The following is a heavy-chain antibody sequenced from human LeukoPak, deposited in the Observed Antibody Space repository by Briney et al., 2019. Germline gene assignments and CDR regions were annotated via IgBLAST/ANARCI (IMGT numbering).Heavy chain of an antibody. Sequence: GGSLRLSCAASGFTFSSYSMNWVRQAPGKGLEWVSSISSSSSYIYYADSVKGRFTISRDNAKNSLYLQMNSLRAEDTAVYYCARGSSGFDYYYMDVWGKGTTVTVSS. D-gene: IGHD3-22*01. J-gene: IGHJ6*03. CDR2: ISSSSSYI. CDR3: ARGSSGFDYYYMDV. CDR1: GFTFSSYS. V-gene: IGHV3-21*01.